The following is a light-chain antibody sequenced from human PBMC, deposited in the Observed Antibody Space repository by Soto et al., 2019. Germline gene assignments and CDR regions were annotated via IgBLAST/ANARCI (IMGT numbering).Light chain of an antibody. V-gene: IGKV3-11*01. J-gene: IGKJ4*01. CDR1: QSISRY. CDR2: DAS. CDR3: QQRLSWPPLT. Sequence: EIVLTQSPATLSLSPGERATLSCRASQSISRYLAWYQQKPGQAPRLLIHDASNRATGIPARFSGSGSETDFNLTISSLEPEDFAVYYCQQRLSWPPLTFGGGTKVENK.